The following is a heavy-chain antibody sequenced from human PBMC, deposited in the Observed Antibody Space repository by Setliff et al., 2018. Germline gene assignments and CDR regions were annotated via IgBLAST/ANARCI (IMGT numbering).Heavy chain of an antibody. CDR2: IQTSGTT. D-gene: IGHD3-10*01. CDR3: ARAYYYASGNSHNYYMDV. CDR1: GASINRDY. Sequence: SETLSLTCSVSGASINRDYWNWIRQPPGKGLEWIGYIQTSGTTNYNPSLKGRVTMSVDTSNNQLSLKLTSVSAADTAVYYCARAYYYASGNSHNYYMDVWGKGTAVTVSS. V-gene: IGHV4-4*08. J-gene: IGHJ6*03.